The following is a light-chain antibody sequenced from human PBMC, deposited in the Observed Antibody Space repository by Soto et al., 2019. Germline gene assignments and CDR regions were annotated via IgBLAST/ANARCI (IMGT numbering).Light chain of an antibody. V-gene: IGKV3-15*01. Sequence: ELVLTQSPATLSVSPGERATLSCRASQTVSRSLASYQQKPRQAPTLLIYGASTTATGIPGRFSGSGSATDFSLTISSLQSEDFAVYYCQQYIDWPPYTFGQGTKVDIK. CDR1: QTVSRS. J-gene: IGKJ2*01. CDR2: GAS. CDR3: QQYIDWPPYT.